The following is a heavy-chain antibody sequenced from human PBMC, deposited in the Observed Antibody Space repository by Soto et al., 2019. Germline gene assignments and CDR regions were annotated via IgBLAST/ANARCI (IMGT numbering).Heavy chain of an antibody. CDR1: GFTFRNYA. CDR3: ARSQGRFYGSGSYKGLDV. CDR2: IWYDGSNK. J-gene: IGHJ6*04. D-gene: IGHD3-10*01. Sequence: QVQLVDSGGGVVQPGWSLRLSCAASGFTFRNYAMHWVRQAPGKGLEWVAVIWYDGSNKYYTDSVKGRFTISRENSKNTLYLEMNSLRAEDTAVYFCARSQGRFYGSGSYKGLDVWGKGTTVTVSS. V-gene: IGHV3-33*01.